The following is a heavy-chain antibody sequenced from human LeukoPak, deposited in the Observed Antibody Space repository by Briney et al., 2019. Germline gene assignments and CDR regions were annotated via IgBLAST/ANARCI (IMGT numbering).Heavy chain of an antibody. Sequence: PGGSLRLFCEASGFTLSNSWTSWLRQAPGKGLEWVAHTNEGGSDKYYVDSVKDRFSISKDNVKNSLYLQMNSLRAEDTGVYYCAFWSGNLYFWGQGALVTVSS. CDR3: AFWSGNLYF. CDR2: TNEGGSDK. V-gene: IGHV3-7*01. CDR1: GFTLSNSW. J-gene: IGHJ4*02. D-gene: IGHD3-3*01.